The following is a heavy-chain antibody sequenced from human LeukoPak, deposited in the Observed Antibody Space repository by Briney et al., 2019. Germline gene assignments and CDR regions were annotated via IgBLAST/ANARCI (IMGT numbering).Heavy chain of an antibody. D-gene: IGHD5-12*01. CDR1: GGSISSYY. Sequence: SETLSLTCTVSGGSISSYYWSWIRQPPGKGLEWIGYIYYSGSTNYNPSLMSRVTISVDTSKNQFSLKLSSVTAADTAVYYCARDISGYDYFDYWGQGTLVTVSS. V-gene: IGHV4-59*01. J-gene: IGHJ4*02. CDR3: ARDISGYDYFDY. CDR2: IYYSGST.